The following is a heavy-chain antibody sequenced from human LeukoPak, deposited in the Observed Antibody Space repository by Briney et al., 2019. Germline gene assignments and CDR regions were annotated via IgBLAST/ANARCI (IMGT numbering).Heavy chain of an antibody. V-gene: IGHV3-23*01. Sequence: GSLRLSCAVSGLTFSTYSMTWVRQGPGKGLEWVSSIYNSGAKIFYADSVKGRSTISRDNSKNMLYLQMNSLRVEDTAVYYCAKDVAPDSGWDLDYWGQGTLVTVSS. J-gene: IGHJ4*02. D-gene: IGHD6-19*01. CDR3: AKDVAPDSGWDLDY. CDR1: GLTFSTYS. CDR2: IYNSGAKI.